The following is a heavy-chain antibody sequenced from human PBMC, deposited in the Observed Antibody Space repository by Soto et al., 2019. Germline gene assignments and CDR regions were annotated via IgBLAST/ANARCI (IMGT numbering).Heavy chain of an antibody. J-gene: IGHJ5*02. CDR2: IYYSGST. CDR3: ARVGVLRYFDWFQTGWFDP. V-gene: IGHV4-59*01. D-gene: IGHD3-9*01. Sequence: SETLSLTCTVSGGSISSYYWSWIRQPPGKGLEWIGYIYYSGSTNYNPSLKSRVTISVDTSKNQFSLKLSSVTAADTAVYYCARVGVLRYFDWFQTGWFDPWGQGTLVTVSS. CDR1: GGSISSYY.